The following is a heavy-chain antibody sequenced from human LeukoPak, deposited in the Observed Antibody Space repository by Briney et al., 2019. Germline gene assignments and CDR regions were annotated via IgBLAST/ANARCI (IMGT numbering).Heavy chain of an antibody. D-gene: IGHD6-13*01. V-gene: IGHV3-53*01. J-gene: IGHJ1*01. CDR2: VYSGGST. CDR1: GFTVSSTD. CDR3: ALLGAAGREYFQH. Sequence: GGSLRLSCAASGFTVSSTDMSWVRQAPGKGLEWVSAVYSGGSTFYADSVKGRFTISRDNSKNTLYLQISSLRAEDTAVYYCALLGAAGREYFQHWGQGTLVAVSS.